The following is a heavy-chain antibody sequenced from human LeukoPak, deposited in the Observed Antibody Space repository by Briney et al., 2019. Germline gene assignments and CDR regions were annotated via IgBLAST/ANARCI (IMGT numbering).Heavy chain of an antibody. CDR3: ARAALGVVSWFDP. J-gene: IGHJ5*02. CDR2: IYYNGKS. CDR1: GDSMIDNNFY. D-gene: IGHD2-21*01. Sequence: SETLSLTCTVSGDSMIDNNFYWGWTRQSPQKGLEWIGSIYYNGKSLYNPSLKSRVTISVDASKNQFSLKLSSVTAADTAVYCCARAALGVVSWFDPWGRGTLVTVSS. V-gene: IGHV4-39*07.